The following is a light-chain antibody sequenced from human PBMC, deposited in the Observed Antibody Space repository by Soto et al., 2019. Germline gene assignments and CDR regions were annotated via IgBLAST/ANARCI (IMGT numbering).Light chain of an antibody. CDR3: SSYTSSSTGV. Sequence: QSALTQPASVSGSPGQSITISCTGTSSDVGGYNSVSWYQQHPGKAPKLMIYDVSNRPSGVSNRFSGSKSGNTASLTTSGLQAEDEADYYSSSYTSSSTGVFGGGTKVTV. CDR2: DVS. J-gene: IGLJ2*01. V-gene: IGLV2-14*01. CDR1: SSDVGGYNS.